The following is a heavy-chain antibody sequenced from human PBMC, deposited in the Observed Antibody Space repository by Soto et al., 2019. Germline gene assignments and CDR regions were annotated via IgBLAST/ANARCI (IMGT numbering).Heavy chain of an antibody. CDR2: ISYDGSNK. V-gene: IGHV3-30*18. J-gene: IGHJ6*02. D-gene: IGHD5-18*01. Sequence: QPGGSLILSCAASGFTFSSYGMHWVRQAPGKGLEWVAVISYDGSNKYYADSVKGRFTISRDNSKNTLYLQMNSLRAEDTAVYYCAKDRNSYSSVWGQGTTVTVSS. CDR1: GFTFSSYG. CDR3: AKDRNSYSSV.